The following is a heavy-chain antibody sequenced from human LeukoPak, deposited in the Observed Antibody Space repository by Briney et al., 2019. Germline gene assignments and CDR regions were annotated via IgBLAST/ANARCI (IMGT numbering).Heavy chain of an antibody. CDR2: VFHDGSS. V-gene: IGHV4-38-2*02. D-gene: IGHD2-15*01. J-gene: IGHJ6*03. CDR1: GYNLLNGYY. Sequence: ETLPLTCGVSGYNLLNGYYWGWMRQPPGKGVEWVSSVFHDGSSYSNPSLKSRVTISIDTSKNQMSLTLSSVTAAYTAVYRGVGEPDCGLGGCFSAGHCMDVWGKGATVTVSS. CDR3: VGEPDCGLGGCFSAGHCMDV.